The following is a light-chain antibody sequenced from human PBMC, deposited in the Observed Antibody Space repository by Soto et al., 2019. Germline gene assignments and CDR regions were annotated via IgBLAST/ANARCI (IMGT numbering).Light chain of an antibody. CDR2: DAS. CDR3: QQRSNWPPRMYT. CDR1: QSVSSY. V-gene: IGKV3-11*01. J-gene: IGKJ2*01. Sequence: EIVLTQSPATLSFSPGERATLSCRASQSVSSYLAWYQQKPGQAPRLLIYDASNRATGIPARFSGSGSGTDFTITISSLEPEDFAVYYGQQRSNWPPRMYTFGQGTKLESK.